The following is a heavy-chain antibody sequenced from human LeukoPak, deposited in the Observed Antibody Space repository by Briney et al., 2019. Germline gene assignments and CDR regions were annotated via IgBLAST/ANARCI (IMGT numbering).Heavy chain of an antibody. CDR1: GDSINNNNYY. D-gene: IGHD3-3*01. J-gene: IGHJ3*02. Sequence: SETLSLTCTVSGDSINNNNYYWGWIGQPPGKGLEWIGNIYYNGRIYYSPSLKSRGTISVDTSNNQFSLKLSSVTAADTAVYYCARITDRTIFGEIMHGFDIWGQGTPVTVSS. V-gene: IGHV4-39*01. CDR2: IYYNGRI. CDR3: ARITDRTIFGEIMHGFDI.